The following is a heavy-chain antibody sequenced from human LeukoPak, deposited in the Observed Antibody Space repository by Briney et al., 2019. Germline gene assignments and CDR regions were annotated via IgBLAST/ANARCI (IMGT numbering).Heavy chain of an antibody. D-gene: IGHD6-13*01. CDR2: IYYSGST. CDR3: ARTMEGSSWSTSYYYYYMDV. Sequence: PSETLSLTCTVSGGSISSSSYYWGWIRQPPGKGLEWIGSIYYSGSTYYNPSLKSRVTISVDTSKNQFSLKLSSVTAADTAVYYCARTMEGSSWSTSYYYYYMDVWGKGTTVTVSS. CDR1: GGSISSSSYY. V-gene: IGHV4-39*07. J-gene: IGHJ6*03.